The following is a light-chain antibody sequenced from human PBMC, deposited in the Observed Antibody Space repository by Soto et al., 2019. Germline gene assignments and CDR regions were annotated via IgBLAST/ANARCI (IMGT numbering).Light chain of an antibody. Sequence: QSALTQPASVSGSPGQSITISCTGTSSDVGGYNYVSWYQHHPGKAPKLTIYEVSNRPSGVSNRFSGPKAGNTASLTISGLQSEDEADYYCSSYTSSSTPVVFGGGTKLTVL. CDR2: EVS. J-gene: IGLJ2*01. V-gene: IGLV2-14*01. CDR3: SSYTSSSTPVV. CDR1: SSDVGGYNY.